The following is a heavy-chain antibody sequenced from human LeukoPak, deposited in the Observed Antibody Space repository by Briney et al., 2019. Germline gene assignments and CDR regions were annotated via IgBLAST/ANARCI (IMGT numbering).Heavy chain of an antibody. Sequence: GGSLRLSCEASGFTFHDYAMHWGRQGPGMRLEWVSVISGDGNSIYYAASVKGRFTITRDNSKNSLYLQMNSLTSEDTALYYCAKVRRQYVTLTPDFESWGQGTLVTVSS. CDR2: ISGDGNSI. CDR3: AKVRRQYVTLTPDFES. D-gene: IGHD4-17*01. CDR1: GFTFHDYA. V-gene: IGHV3-43*02. J-gene: IGHJ4*02.